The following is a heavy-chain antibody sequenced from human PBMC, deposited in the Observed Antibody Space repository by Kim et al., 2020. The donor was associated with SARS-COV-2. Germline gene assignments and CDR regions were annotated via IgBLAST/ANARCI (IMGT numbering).Heavy chain of an antibody. CDR1: GFTFSSYG. J-gene: IGHJ6*01. V-gene: IGHV3-30*18. CDR2: ISYDGSNK. D-gene: IGHD6-13*01. Sequence: EGSLRLSCAASGFTFSSYGMHWVRQAPGKGLEWVAVISYDGSNKYYADSVKGRFTISRDNSKNTLYLQMNSLRAEDTAVYYCAKVKQQLWPDYYYYYGM. CDR3: AKVKQQLWPDYYYYYGM.